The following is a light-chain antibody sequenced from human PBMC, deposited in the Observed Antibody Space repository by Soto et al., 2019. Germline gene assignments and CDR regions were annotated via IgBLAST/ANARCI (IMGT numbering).Light chain of an antibody. CDR2: ATS. V-gene: IGKV1-39*01. CDR1: ENIDTY. Sequence: DIQMTQSPSSLSASLGDRVTITCRASENIDTYLNWYQHKPGKAPKLLIYATSTLQSGVPARFSGSGSGTEFTLTISSLQAEDFATYFCQESYSTPAGSFGGGTKVDIK. J-gene: IGKJ4*01. CDR3: QESYSTPAGS.